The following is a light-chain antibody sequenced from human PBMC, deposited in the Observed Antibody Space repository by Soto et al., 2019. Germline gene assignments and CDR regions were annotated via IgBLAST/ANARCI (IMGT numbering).Light chain of an antibody. V-gene: IGLV2-8*01. Sequence: QSALTQPPSASGSPGQSGTISCTGTKSDIGVYDFVSWYQHHPGKAPRLIIYEIVQRPSGVPARFSGSKSGNTTSLTVSGLQADDEAAYYVRCYTSSTTLYGFGTGTKVTVL. J-gene: IGLJ1*01. CDR2: EIV. CDR3: RCYTSSTTLYG. CDR1: KSDIGVYDF.